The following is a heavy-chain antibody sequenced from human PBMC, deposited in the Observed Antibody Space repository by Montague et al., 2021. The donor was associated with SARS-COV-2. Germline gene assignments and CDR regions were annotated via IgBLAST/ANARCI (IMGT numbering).Heavy chain of an antibody. CDR3: ASTLGYCSGGSCYDPGNYYSYGMDV. V-gene: IGHV3-30*04. CDR2: ISYDGSNK. J-gene: IGHJ6*02. CDR1: GFTFSSYA. Sequence: SLRLSCAASGFTFSSYAMHWVRQAPGKGLEWVAVISYDGSNKYYADSVKGRFTISRDNSKNTLYLQMNSLRAEDAAVYYCASTLGYCSGGSCYDPGNYYSYGMDVWGQGTTVTVSS. D-gene: IGHD2-15*01.